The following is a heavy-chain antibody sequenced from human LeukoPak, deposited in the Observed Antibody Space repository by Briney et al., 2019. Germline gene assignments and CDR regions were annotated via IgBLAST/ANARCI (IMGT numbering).Heavy chain of an antibody. CDR1: GFTFRSCD. CDR3: ARAGYSSSWYFDY. J-gene: IGHJ4*02. D-gene: IGHD6-13*01. V-gene: IGHV3-23*01. CDR2: VSGSGGST. Sequence: PGVSLTLSCSVWGFTFRSCDEKGLREARGEGRECLSAVSGSGGSTYYADSVKGRFTISRDNSKNTLYLQMNSLRAEDTAVYYCARAGYSSSWYFDYWGQGTLVTVSS.